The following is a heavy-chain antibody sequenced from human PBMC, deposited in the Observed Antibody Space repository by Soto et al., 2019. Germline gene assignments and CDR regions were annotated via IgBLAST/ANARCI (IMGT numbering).Heavy chain of an antibody. D-gene: IGHD2-8*01. V-gene: IGHV3-7*01. J-gene: IGHJ5*02. CDR2: INQDGSDQ. Sequence: EVQVVESGGGLVQPGGSLRLSCAASGFTFSSHWMTWVRQVPGKGLEWVANINQDGSDQYYVDSVKGGFTISRDNAKNSLCLHMNSLRVEDTAVYYCATSMRHTLNPWGQGTLVTVSS. CDR1: GFTFSSHW. CDR3: ATSMRHTLNP.